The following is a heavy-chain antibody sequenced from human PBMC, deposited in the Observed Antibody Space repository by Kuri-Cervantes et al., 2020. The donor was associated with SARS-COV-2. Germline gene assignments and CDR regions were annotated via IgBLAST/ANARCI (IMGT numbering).Heavy chain of an antibody. V-gene: IGHV3-9*01. Sequence: GGSLRLSCAASGFTFDDYAMHWVRQAPGKGLEWVSGISWNSGSIGYADSVKGRFTISRDNAKNSLYLQMNSLRAEDTAVYYCARTGLPGWYYYYGMDVWGQGTTVTVSS. J-gene: IGHJ6*02. CDR2: ISWNSGSI. D-gene: IGHD1/OR15-1a*01. CDR1: GFTFDDYA. CDR3: ARTGLPGWYYYYGMDV.